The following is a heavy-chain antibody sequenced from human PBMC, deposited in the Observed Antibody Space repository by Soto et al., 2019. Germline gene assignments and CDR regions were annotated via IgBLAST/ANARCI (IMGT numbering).Heavy chain of an antibody. V-gene: IGHV3-11*01. Sequence: GGSLRLSCAASGFTFSDYYMSWIRQAPGKGLEWVSYISSSGSTIYYADSVKGRFTISRDNAKNSLYLQMNSLRAEDTAVYYCARTPFDIVVVPAAASFDYWGQGTLVTVSS. CDR1: GFTFSDYY. J-gene: IGHJ4*02. CDR2: ISSSGSTI. D-gene: IGHD2-2*01. CDR3: ARTPFDIVVVPAAASFDY.